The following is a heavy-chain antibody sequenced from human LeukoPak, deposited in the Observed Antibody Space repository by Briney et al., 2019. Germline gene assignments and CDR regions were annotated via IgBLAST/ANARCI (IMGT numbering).Heavy chain of an antibody. CDR2: IYYSGST. D-gene: IGHD6-19*01. J-gene: IGHJ4*02. V-gene: IGHV4-59*12. CDR1: GGSISSYY. Sequence: SETLSLTCTVSGGSISSYYWSWIRQPPGKGLEWIGYIYYSGSTNYNPSLESRVTMSVDTSKKQFSLKVTSVTATDTGVYYCARAPEFSSGWLLDWWGQGSLVTVSS. CDR3: ARAPEFSSGWLLDW.